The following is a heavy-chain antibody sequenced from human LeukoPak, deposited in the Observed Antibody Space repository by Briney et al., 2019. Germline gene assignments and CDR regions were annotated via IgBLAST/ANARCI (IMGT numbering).Heavy chain of an antibody. CDR1: GFTFSSYG. D-gene: IGHD3-22*01. CDR3: ARAPPHYYDSDVPFDY. Sequence: GGSLRLSCAASGFTFSSYGMHWVRQAPGKGLEWVAVISYDGSNKYYADSVKGRFTISRDNSKNALYLQMNSLRAEDTAVYYCARAPPHYYDSDVPFDYWGQGTLVTVST. V-gene: IGHV3-30*03. CDR2: ISYDGSNK. J-gene: IGHJ4*02.